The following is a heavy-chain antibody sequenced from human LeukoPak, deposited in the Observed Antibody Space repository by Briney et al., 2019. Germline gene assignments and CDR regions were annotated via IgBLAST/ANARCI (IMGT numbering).Heavy chain of an antibody. J-gene: IGHJ4*02. CDR2: ISYDGSNK. V-gene: IGHV3-30-3*01. Sequence: PGGSLRLSCAASGFTFSSYAMHWVRQAPGKGLEWVAVISYDGSNKYYADSVKGRFTISRDNSKNTLYLQMNSLRAEDTAVYYCARIYGDPQIDYRGQGTLVTVSS. CDR3: ARIYGDPQIDY. D-gene: IGHD4-17*01. CDR1: GFTFSSYA.